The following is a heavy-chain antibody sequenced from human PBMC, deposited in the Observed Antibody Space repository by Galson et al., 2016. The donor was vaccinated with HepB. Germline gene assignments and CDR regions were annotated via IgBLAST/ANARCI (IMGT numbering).Heavy chain of an antibody. CDR3: ARHHQGVKGSYYGMDV. CDR1: GASISRSSNY. CDR2: VYYSGSN. Sequence: SETLSLTCTVSGASISRSSNYWGWIRQPPGKGLEWLGTVYYSGSNYYNPSLKSRVTISVDTSKNQFSLKLSSVTAVDTAVYYCARHHQGVKGSYYGMDVWGQGTTVTVSS. V-gene: IGHV4-39*01. D-gene: IGHD3-10*01. J-gene: IGHJ6*02.